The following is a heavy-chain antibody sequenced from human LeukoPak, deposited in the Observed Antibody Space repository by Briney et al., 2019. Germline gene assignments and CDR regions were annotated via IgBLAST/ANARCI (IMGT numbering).Heavy chain of an antibody. CDR3: AKADGLPPDFDY. Sequence: GGSLRLSCAASGFTFSSYAMSWVRQAPGKGLEWVSAISGSGGSTCYADSVKGRFTISRDNSKNTLYLQMNSLRAEDTAVYYCAKADGLPPDFDYWGQGTLVTVSS. CDR2: ISGSGGST. D-gene: IGHD2-21*02. CDR1: GFTFSSYA. V-gene: IGHV3-23*01. J-gene: IGHJ4*02.